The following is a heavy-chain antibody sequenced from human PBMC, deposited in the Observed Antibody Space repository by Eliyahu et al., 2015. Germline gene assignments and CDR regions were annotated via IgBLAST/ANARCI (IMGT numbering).Heavy chain of an antibody. CDR2: ISSSSSYI. CDR3: ARDYHGSSPNIDAFDI. V-gene: IGHV3-21*01. CDR1: GFTFSSYS. Sequence: EVQLVESGGGLVKPGGSLRLSCAASGFTFSSYSMNWVRQAPGKGLEWVSSISSSSSYIYYADSVKGRFTISRDNAKNSLYLQMNSLRAEDTAVYYCARDYHGSSPNIDAFDIWGQGTMVTVSS. D-gene: IGHD1-26*01. J-gene: IGHJ3*02.